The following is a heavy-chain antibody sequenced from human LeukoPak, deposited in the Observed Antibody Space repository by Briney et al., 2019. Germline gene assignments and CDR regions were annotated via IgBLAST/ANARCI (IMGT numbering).Heavy chain of an antibody. CDR2: ISGSGGST. Sequence: ASVKVSCKASGGTFSSYGMSWVRQAPGKGLEWVSAISGSGGSTYYADSVKGRFTISRDNSKNTLYLQMNSLRAEDTAVYYCAKDYYYDSSGYYLGNMNYFDYWGQGTLVTVSS. V-gene: IGHV3-23*01. D-gene: IGHD3-22*01. CDR1: GGTFSSYG. CDR3: AKDYYYDSSGYYLGNMNYFDY. J-gene: IGHJ4*02.